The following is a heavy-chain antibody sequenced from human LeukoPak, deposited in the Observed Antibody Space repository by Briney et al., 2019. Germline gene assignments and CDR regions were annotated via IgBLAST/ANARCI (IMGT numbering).Heavy chain of an antibody. Sequence: GGSLRLSCAASGFTFSSYAMSWVRQAPGKGLEWVSAISGSGGSTYYADSVKGRFTISRDNSKNTLYLQMNSLRAEDTAVYYCAGAIDGSGSYLVDYWGQGTLVTVSS. CDR2: ISGSGGST. CDR3: AGAIDGSGSYLVDY. J-gene: IGHJ4*02. D-gene: IGHD3-10*01. V-gene: IGHV3-23*01. CDR1: GFTFSSYA.